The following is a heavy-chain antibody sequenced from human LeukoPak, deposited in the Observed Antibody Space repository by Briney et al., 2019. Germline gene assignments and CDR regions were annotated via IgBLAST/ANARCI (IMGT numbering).Heavy chain of an antibody. Sequence: PGGSLRLSCAASGFTFSNYGMSWVRQAPGKGLEWVSALSGSGGSTYYADSVKGRFTISRDNSKNTLYLQMNSLRAEDTAVYYCAKGYSGSYYYYMDVWGKGTTVTVSS. D-gene: IGHD5-12*01. J-gene: IGHJ6*03. CDR1: GFTFSNYG. V-gene: IGHV3-23*01. CDR3: AKGYSGSYYYYMDV. CDR2: LSGSGGST.